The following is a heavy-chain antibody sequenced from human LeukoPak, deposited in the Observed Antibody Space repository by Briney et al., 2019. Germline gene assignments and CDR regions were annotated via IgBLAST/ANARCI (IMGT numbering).Heavy chain of an antibody. Sequence: GGSLRLSCAASGFTVSSNYMSWVRQAPGKGLEWVSVIYSGGSTYYADSVKGRFTISRDNSKNTLYLQMNSLRAEDTAVYYCARDRCSGGSCYSEDYWGQGTLVTVSS. D-gene: IGHD2-15*01. J-gene: IGHJ4*02. CDR1: GFTVSSNY. CDR3: ARDRCSGGSCYSEDY. CDR2: IYSGGST. V-gene: IGHV3-53*01.